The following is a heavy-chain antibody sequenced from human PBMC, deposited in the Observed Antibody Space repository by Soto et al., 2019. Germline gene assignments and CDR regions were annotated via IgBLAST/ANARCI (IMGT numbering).Heavy chain of an antibody. V-gene: IGHV4-30-2*01. Sequence: SETLSLTCIVSNCSVSSGTYSWSWVRQPPGKGLEWIGYIYYSGTTYYTPSLKSRLTMSMDRANDHFSLNLTSVTAADTAVYFCARGHYYYGMDVWGQGITVTVSS. CDR1: NCSVSSGTYS. CDR3: ARGHYYYGMDV. J-gene: IGHJ6*02. CDR2: IYYSGTT.